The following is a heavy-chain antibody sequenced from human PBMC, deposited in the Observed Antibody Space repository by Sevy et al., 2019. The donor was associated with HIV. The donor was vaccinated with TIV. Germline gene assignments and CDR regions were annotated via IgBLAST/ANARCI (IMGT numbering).Heavy chain of an antibody. CDR2: IGTAGDT. CDR3: ARGIAAAGTLLYGMDV. V-gene: IGHV3-13*01. D-gene: IGHD6-13*01. CDR1: GFTFSSYD. J-gene: IGHJ6*02. Sequence: GGSLRLSCAASGFTFSSYDMHWVRQATGKGLEWVSAIGTAGDTYYPGSVKGRFTISRENAKNSLYLQMTSLRAGDTAVYYCARGIAAAGTLLYGMDVWGQGTTVTVSS.